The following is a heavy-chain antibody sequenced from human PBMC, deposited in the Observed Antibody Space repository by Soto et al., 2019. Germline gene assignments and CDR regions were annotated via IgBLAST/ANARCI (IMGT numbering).Heavy chain of an antibody. Sequence: GGSLRLSCATSGLNFNGYTMSWVRQAPGQGLEWVSNIAQAGSKKYYVDSVKGRFTISRDNAKNSLYLQMNSLRAEDTAVYYCARVRTGTTLDYYYYMDVWGKGTTVTVS. CDR1: GLNFNGYT. CDR2: IAQAGSKK. CDR3: ARVRTGTTLDYYYYMDV. J-gene: IGHJ6*03. V-gene: IGHV3-7*01. D-gene: IGHD1-1*01.